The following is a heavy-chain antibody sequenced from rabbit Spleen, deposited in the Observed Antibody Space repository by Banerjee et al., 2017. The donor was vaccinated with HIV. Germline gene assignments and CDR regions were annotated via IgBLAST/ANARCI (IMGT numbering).Heavy chain of an antibody. CDR2: IYTGDGNT. V-gene: IGHV1S45*01. D-gene: IGHD6-1*01. Sequence: QEQLVESGGGLVKPGASLTLTCTASGFDISNYHMCWVRQAPGKGLEWIACIYTGDGNTYYASWAKGRFTISKTSSTTVDLQMTSLTAADTATYFCARGAVLTSYDYYFNLWGPGTLVTVS. CDR1: GFDISNYH. J-gene: IGHJ4*01. CDR3: ARGAVLTSYDYYFNL.